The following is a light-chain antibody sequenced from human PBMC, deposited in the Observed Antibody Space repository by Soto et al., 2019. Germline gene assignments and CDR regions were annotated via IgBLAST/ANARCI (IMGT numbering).Light chain of an antibody. Sequence: DIVLTQSPGTLSLSPGDRATLSCWASQSVSGNYLAWYQQKGGQAPRLLIYGASQRAPGIPDRFSGTGSGTDFTLTIGSLEPEDVALYYCHHYCRPGTFGGGTKVEIK. J-gene: IGKJ4*01. CDR2: GAS. V-gene: IGKV3-20*01. CDR1: QSVSGNY. CDR3: HHYCRPGT.